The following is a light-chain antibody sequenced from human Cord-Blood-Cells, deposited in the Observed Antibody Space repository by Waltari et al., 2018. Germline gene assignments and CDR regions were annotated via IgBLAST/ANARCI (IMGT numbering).Light chain of an antibody. CDR1: SSDAGSYNL. J-gene: IGLJ2*01. Sequence: QSALTQPASVSGSPRQSITISCTGTSSDAGSYNLVSWYQQHPGKAPKLMIYEVSKRPSGVSNRFSGSKSGNTASLTISGLQAEDEADYYCCSYAGSSTVVFGGGTKLTVL. CDR3: CSYAGSSTVV. V-gene: IGLV2-23*02. CDR2: EVS.